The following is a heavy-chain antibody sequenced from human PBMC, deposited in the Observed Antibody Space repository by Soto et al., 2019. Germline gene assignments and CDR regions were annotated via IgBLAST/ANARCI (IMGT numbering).Heavy chain of an antibody. V-gene: IGHV4-31*03. J-gene: IGHJ3*02. D-gene: IGHD2-15*01. CDR2: IYYSGST. CDR3: ARLLLRRLDAFHI. CDR1: GGSISRGGYY. Sequence: LSLACTVSGGSISRGGYYWSWIRQHPGKGLEWIGYIYYSGSTYYNPSLKSRVTISVDTSKNQFSLKLSSVTAADTAVYYCARLLLRRLDAFHIWGQGT.